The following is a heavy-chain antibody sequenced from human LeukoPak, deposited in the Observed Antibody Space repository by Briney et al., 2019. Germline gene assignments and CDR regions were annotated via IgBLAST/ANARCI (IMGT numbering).Heavy chain of an antibody. CDR2: IKQDGSEK. J-gene: IGHJ4*02. V-gene: IGHV3-7*03. CDR3: AKDPSYDFWSGYYTV. D-gene: IGHD3/OR15-3a*01. Sequence: GGSLRLSCAASGFTFSSYGMSWVRQAPGKGLEWVANIKQDGSEKYYVDSVKGRFTISRDNSKNTLYLQMNSLRAEDTAVYYCAKDPSYDFWSGYYTVWGQGTLVTVSS. CDR1: GFTFSSYG.